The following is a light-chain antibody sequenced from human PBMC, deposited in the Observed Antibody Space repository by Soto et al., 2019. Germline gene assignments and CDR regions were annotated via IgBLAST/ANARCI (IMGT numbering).Light chain of an antibody. Sequence: QSALTQPRSVSESPGQSVTISCTGTTSDVGGYNYVSWYQQHPGKAPELMIYDVNKRPSGVPDRFSGSKSGNTASLTISGLQAEDEADYYCCSYADIYTRVFGGGTQLTVL. CDR3: CSYADIYTRV. V-gene: IGLV2-11*01. CDR2: DVN. J-gene: IGLJ3*02. CDR1: TSDVGGYNY.